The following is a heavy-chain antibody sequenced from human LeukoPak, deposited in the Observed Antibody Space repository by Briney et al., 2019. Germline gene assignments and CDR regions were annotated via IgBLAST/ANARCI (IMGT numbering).Heavy chain of an antibody. CDR3: ARAGPRSIGYGPYYFDY. Sequence: SETLSLTCTVSGASISSYYWSWIRQPPGKGLEWIGTIFNSGSTNYNPSLKSRVAISLDTSMSQFSLRLTSVTAADTAVYYCARAGPRSIGYGPYYFDYWGQGTLVTVSS. CDR1: GASISSYY. CDR2: IFNSGST. D-gene: IGHD6-25*01. V-gene: IGHV4-59*01. J-gene: IGHJ4*02.